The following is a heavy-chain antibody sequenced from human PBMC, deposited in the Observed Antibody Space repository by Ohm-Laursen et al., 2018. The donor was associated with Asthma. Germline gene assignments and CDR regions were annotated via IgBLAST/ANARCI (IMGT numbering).Heavy chain of an antibody. V-gene: IGHV3-30*03. J-gene: IGHJ4*02. D-gene: IGHD6-13*01. CDR3: AAGTPLDY. CDR2: ISYDGSNK. CDR1: GFTFSSYG. Sequence: SSLRLSCAAFGFTFSSYGMHWVRQAPGKGLEWVAVISYDGSNKYYADSVKGRFTISRDNSKNTLYLQMNSLRAEDTAVYYCAAGTPLDYWGQGTLVTVSS.